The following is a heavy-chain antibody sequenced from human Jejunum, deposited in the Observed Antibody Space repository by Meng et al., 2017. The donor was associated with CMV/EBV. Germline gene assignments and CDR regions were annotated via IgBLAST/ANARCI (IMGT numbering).Heavy chain of an antibody. D-gene: IGHD3-10*01. V-gene: IGHV3-33*06. Sequence: TFSNYGIEWVRQARGKGLEWVAVIFYDGSKKYYVDSVKGRFTISRDNAKNTLYLQMTSLRVEDTAVYYCAKDRITMVRGINPSFDFWGQGNLVTVSS. J-gene: IGHJ4*02. CDR3: AKDRITMVRGINPSFDF. CDR2: IFYDGSKK. CDR1: TFSNYG.